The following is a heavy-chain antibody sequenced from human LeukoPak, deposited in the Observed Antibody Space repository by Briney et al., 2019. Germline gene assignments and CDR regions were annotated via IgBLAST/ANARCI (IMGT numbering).Heavy chain of an antibody. D-gene: IGHD3-22*01. CDR3: ARLSGYYGYVNF. J-gene: IGHJ4*02. CDR2: FYHSGGT. Sequence: SETLSLTCNVSGVSISSYYWSWIRQPPGKGLEWIGYFYHSGGTNYNPSFGSRLTISINTSKRQVSLTLRSVTPADSAVYYCARLSGYYGYVNFWGQGTLVAVSS. V-gene: IGHV4-59*01. CDR1: GVSISSYY.